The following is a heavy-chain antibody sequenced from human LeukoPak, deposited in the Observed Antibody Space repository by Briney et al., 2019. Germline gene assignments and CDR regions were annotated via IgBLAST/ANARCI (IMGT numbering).Heavy chain of an antibody. D-gene: IGHD6-19*01. V-gene: IGHV3-74*01. CDR2: INSDGSSR. J-gene: IGHJ3*02. CDR3: ARVSSSGWRRFKGNDAFDI. Sequence: GESLRLSCAASGFTFSSYWMHWVCQAPGKGLVWVSRINSDGSSRNYADSVKGRFTISRDNAKNTLYLQMHSLRAEDTAVYYCARVSSSGWRRFKGNDAFDIWGQGTLVTVSS. CDR1: GFTFSSYW.